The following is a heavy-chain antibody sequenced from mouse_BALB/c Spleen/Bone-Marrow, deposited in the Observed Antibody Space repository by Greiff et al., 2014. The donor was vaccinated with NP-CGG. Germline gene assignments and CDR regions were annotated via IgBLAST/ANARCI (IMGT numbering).Heavy chain of an antibody. CDR2: INPNNGGT. Sequence: VHVKQPGPELVKPGASVKISCKTSGYTFTEYTMHWVKQSHGKSLEWIGGINPNNGGTSYNQKFKGKATLTVDKSSSTAYMELRSLTSEDSAVYYCARWKDGYYSWFAYWGQGTLVTVSA. D-gene: IGHD2-3*01. CDR3: ARWKDGYYSWFAY. V-gene: IGHV1-18*01. CDR1: GYTFTEYT. J-gene: IGHJ3*01.